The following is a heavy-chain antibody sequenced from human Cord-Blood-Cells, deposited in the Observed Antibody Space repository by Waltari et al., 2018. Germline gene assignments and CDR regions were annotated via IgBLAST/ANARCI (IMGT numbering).Heavy chain of an antibody. D-gene: IGHD1-26*01. CDR1: GGSISSSSYY. CDR3: ARPGIVGATRGAFDI. Sequence: QLQLQESGPGLVKPSETLSLTCTVSGGSISSSSYYWGWIRQPPGKGLEWIGSIYYSGDTYHNPSLKSRVTISVDTSKNQFSLKLRSVTAADTAVYYCARPGIVGATRGAFDIWGQGTMVTVSS. CDR2: IYYSGDT. V-gene: IGHV4-39*01. J-gene: IGHJ3*02.